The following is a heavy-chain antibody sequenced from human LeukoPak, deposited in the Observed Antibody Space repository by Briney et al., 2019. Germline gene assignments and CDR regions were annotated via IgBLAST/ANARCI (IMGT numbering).Heavy chain of an antibody. CDR2: IYYSGST. D-gene: IGHD3-9*01. CDR1: GGSISSYY. Sequence: SETLSLTCTVSGGSISSYYWSWIRQPPGKGLEWIGYIYYSGSTNYNPSLKSRVTISVDTSKNQFSLKLSSVTAADTAVYYCARGQHYDILTGYSNWFDPWGQGTLVTASS. V-gene: IGHV4-59*01. J-gene: IGHJ5*02. CDR3: ARGQHYDILTGYSNWFDP.